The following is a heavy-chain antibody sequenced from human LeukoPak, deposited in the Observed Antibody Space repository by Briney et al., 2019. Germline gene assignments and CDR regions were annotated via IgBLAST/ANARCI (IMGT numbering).Heavy chain of an antibody. J-gene: IGHJ6*02. CDR3: AKDIVVVPAATYYYYGMDV. D-gene: IGHD2-2*01. V-gene: IGHV3-23*01. Sequence: ASVKVSCKASGGTFSSYAMRWVRQAPGKGLEWVSAISGSGGSTYYADSVKGRFTISRDNSKNTLYLQMNSLRAEDTAVYYCAKDIVVVPAATYYYYGMDVWGQGTTVTVSS. CDR1: GGTFSSYA. CDR2: ISGSGGST.